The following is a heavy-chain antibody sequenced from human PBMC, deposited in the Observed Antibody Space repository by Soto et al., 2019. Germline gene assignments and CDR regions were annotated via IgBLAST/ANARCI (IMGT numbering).Heavy chain of an antibody. J-gene: IGHJ4*02. V-gene: IGHV2-70*01. Sequence: GSGPTLVNPTQTLTLTCTFSGFSLSTSGMCVSWIRQPPGKALEWLALIDWDDDKYYSTSLKTRLTISKDTSKNQVVLTMTNMDPVDTATYYCARTKGPYSGSYYWYDYWGQGTLVTVSS. CDR2: IDWDDDK. CDR1: GFSLSTSGMC. D-gene: IGHD1-26*01. CDR3: ARTKGPYSGSYYWYDY.